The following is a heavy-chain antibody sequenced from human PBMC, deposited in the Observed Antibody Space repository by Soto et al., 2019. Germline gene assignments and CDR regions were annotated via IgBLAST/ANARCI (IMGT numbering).Heavy chain of an antibody. CDR1: GFTFISYG. CDR3: AKSMYNWNDGFFDY. V-gene: IGHV3-30*18. Sequence: QVQLVESGGGVVQPGRSLRLSCAASGFTFISYGMHWVRQAPGKGLEWVAIISYDGINKYYANSVKGRFTISRDNSKNTLYLQMNSLRAEDTAVYYCAKSMYNWNDGFFDYWGQGTLVTVSS. D-gene: IGHD1-1*01. J-gene: IGHJ4*02. CDR2: ISYDGINK.